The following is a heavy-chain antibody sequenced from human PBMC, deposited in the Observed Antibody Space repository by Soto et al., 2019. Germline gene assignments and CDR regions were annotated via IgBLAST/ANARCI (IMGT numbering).Heavy chain of an antibody. CDR2: ISGSGGST. CDR1: GFTFSSYA. J-gene: IGHJ6*02. Sequence: EVQLLESGGGLVQPGGSLRLSCAASGFTFSSYAMSWVRQAPGKGLEWVSAISGSGGSTYYADSVKGRFTISRDNSKNTLYLQMNSLRAEDTAVYYCAKDLPLYSGSAPYYGMDVWGQGTTVTVSS. D-gene: IGHD6-13*01. CDR3: AKDLPLYSGSAPYYGMDV. V-gene: IGHV3-23*01.